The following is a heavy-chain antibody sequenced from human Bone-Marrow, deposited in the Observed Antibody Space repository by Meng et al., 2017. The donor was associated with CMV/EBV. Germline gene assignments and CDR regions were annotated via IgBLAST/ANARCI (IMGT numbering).Heavy chain of an antibody. J-gene: IGHJ4*02. CDR3: TTAVSDSSGWIGGVGYFDY. Sequence: WIRQPPGKGLEWVGRIKSKTDGGTTDYAAPVKGRFTISRDDSKNTLYLQMNSLKTEDTAVYYCTTAVSDSSGWIGGVGYFDYWGQGTLVTVSS. D-gene: IGHD6-19*01. CDR2: IKSKTDGGTT. V-gene: IGHV3-15*01.